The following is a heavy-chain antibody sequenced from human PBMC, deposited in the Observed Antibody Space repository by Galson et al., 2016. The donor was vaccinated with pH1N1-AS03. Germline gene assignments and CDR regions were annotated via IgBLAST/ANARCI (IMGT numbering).Heavy chain of an antibody. J-gene: IGHJ4*02. CDR3: ARVRSEWLVVNSSWYGIDS. CDR1: AGSISTYY. Sequence: LSLTCTVSAGSISTYYWTWIRQPPGRGLEWIGYIYFSGRTNCSPSLKSRANISLDRSRNQFSLNLNSVTAADTAVYYCARVRSEWLVVNSSWYGIDSWGQGTLVTVSS. CDR2: IYFSGRT. V-gene: IGHV4-59*01. D-gene: IGHD2-2*01.